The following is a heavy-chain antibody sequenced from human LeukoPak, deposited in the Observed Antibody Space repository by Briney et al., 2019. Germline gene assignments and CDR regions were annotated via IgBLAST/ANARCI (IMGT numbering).Heavy chain of an antibody. V-gene: IGHV3-23*01. CDR2: ISGSGKNT. CDR1: GFTFSNYA. J-gene: IGHJ5*02. D-gene: IGHD3-16*01. CDR3: AKSGGVRFDP. Sequence: GGSLRLSCAASGFTFSNYAMSWVRQAPGKGLEWVSTISGSGKNTYYADSVKGRFTISRDNSKNTLYLQMNSLRAEDTAVYYCAKSGGVRFDPWGQGTLVTVSS.